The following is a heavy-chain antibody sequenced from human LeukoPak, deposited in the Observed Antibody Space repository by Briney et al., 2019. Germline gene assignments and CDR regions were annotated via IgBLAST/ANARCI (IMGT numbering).Heavy chain of an antibody. J-gene: IGHJ4*02. CDR3: AREIAVAGKEYYFDY. V-gene: IGHV4-38-2*02. CDR1: GYSISSGYY. CDR2: IYHSGST. D-gene: IGHD6-19*01. Sequence: SETLSLTCTVSGYSISSGYYWGWIRQPPGKELEWIGSIYHSGSTYYNPSLKSRVTISVDTSKNQFSLKLSSVTAADTAVYYCAREIAVAGKEYYFDYWGQGTLVTVSS.